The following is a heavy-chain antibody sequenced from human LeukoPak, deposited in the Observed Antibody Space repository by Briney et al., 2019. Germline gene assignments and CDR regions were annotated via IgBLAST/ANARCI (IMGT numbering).Heavy chain of an antibody. CDR2: INPNSGGT. Sequence: ASVKVSCKASGYTFTGYYMHWVRQAPGQGLEWMGWINPNSGGTNFAQKFRGRVTITRDTSISTAFMELSRLTSDDTAVYYCARLWNTGYIIYFDSWGQGALVTVSS. J-gene: IGHJ4*02. D-gene: IGHD5-12*01. CDR1: GYTFTGYY. V-gene: IGHV1-2*02. CDR3: ARLWNTGYIIYFDS.